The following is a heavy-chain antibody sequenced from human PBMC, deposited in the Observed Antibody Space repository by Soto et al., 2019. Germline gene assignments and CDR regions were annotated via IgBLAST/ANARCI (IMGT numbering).Heavy chain of an antibody. J-gene: IGHJ6*02. CDR3: AREIRRDYYDYYPPDV. V-gene: IGHV3-72*01. Sequence: PGGSLRLSCLASGFTFSDHCMNWVRQAPGTGLEWIARTKNKPKNYTTTYAASVKGRFTISRDDSESSLYLQMNNLKTEDTAVYYCAREIRRDYYDYYPPDVWGQGTTVTVSS. CDR2: TKNKPKNYTT. CDR1: GFTFSDHC.